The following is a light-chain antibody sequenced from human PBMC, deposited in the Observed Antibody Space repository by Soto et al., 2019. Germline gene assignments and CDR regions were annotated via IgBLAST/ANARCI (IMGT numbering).Light chain of an antibody. Sequence: ETVMTQSPATLSVSPGERATLSCRASQSVSSNLVSYQQKPGQAPRLLIYDASTSATGIPARFSGSESGTEFTLTISSLQPEDFAVYYCQQYNNWPRTFGQGTKVEIK. CDR1: QSVSSN. CDR2: DAS. J-gene: IGKJ1*01. V-gene: IGKV3-15*01. CDR3: QQYNNWPRT.